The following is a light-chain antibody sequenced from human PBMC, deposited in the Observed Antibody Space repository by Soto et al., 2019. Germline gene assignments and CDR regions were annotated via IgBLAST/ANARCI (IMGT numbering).Light chain of an antibody. Sequence: DIQMSQSPSTLSASVGGRVTITCRASQGTGDWLALYQQKPGKAPKLLIYKTSTLEGGVPSRFSSSGPQTEFTLTISSLQPDDFATYYCQQYSSYPLTFGGGTKVDIK. CDR3: QQYSSYPLT. CDR2: KTS. CDR1: QGTGDW. V-gene: IGKV1-5*03. J-gene: IGKJ4*01.